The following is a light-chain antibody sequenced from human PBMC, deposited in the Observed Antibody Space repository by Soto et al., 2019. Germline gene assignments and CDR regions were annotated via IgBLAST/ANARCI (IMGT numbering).Light chain of an antibody. CDR3: QQHNVWPAT. J-gene: IGKJ1*01. CDR1: QSVRSK. CDR2: GAS. V-gene: IGKV3-15*01. Sequence: EIVLTQSPASLSVSPGERATLSCRASQSVRSKVAWYQQKPGQAPSLVIYGASTRATGIPARFSGSGSGTEFTLTISSLQSEDFAVYYCQQHNVWPATFGQGTKVDIK.